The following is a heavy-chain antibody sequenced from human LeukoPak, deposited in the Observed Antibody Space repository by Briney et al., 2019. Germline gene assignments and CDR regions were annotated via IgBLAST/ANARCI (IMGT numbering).Heavy chain of an antibody. CDR1: GGTFSSCA. CDR2: IIPIFGTA. J-gene: IGHJ4*02. CDR3: ARLGRDGYKGDY. Sequence: SVKVSCKASGGTFSSCAISWVRQAPGQGLEWMGGIIPIFGTANYAQKFQGRVTITTDESTSTAYMELSSLRSEDTAVYYCARLGRDGYKGDYWGQGTLVTVSS. D-gene: IGHD5-24*01. V-gene: IGHV1-69*05.